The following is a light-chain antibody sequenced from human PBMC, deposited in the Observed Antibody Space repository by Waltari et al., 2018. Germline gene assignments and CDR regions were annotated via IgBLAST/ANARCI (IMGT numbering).Light chain of an antibody. J-gene: IGKJ4*01. CDR1: QSISTS. CDR3: QQSYRAPQT. CDR2: AAS. V-gene: IGKV1-39*01. Sequence: DIQVTQSPSSLSASVGDRVTITCRTSQSISTSLNWYQQKPGKPPKLLIFAASALQSGGSSRFSGSGSQTDFTLTIRNLQPEDFATYYCQQSYRAPQTFGGGTKVDMK.